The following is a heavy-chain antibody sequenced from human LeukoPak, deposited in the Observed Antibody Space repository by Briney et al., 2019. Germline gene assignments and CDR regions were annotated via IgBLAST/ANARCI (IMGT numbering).Heavy chain of an antibody. V-gene: IGHV3-23*01. Sequence: GGSLRLSCAASGLTFSNYATTWVRQAPGKGLEWVSSITGSGRGTYYADSVKGRFSVSRDNSQNTVFLHMSSLRADDTALYYCSKDPYGDYVGAFDMWGPGTMVTVSS. CDR3: SKDPYGDYVGAFDM. CDR1: GLTFSNYA. J-gene: IGHJ3*02. CDR2: ITGSGRGT. D-gene: IGHD4-17*01.